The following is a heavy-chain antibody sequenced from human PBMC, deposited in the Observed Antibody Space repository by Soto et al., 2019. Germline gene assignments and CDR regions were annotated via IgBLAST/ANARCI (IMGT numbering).Heavy chain of an antibody. CDR3: ARDGRITMIVVVIPHWFDL. J-gene: IGHJ5*02. CDR1: GFTFTSYA. Sequence: PGWSLRICCAASGFTFTSYAMHWVRKAPGKGLEWVAVISYDGSNKYYADSVKGRFTISRDNSKNTLYLQMNSLRAEDTAVYYCARDGRITMIVVVIPHWFDLWGQGILVTVSS. V-gene: IGHV3-30-3*01. D-gene: IGHD3-22*01. CDR2: ISYDGSNK.